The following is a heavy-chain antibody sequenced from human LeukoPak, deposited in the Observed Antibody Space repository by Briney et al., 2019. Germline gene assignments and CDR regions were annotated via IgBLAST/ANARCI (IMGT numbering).Heavy chain of an antibody. CDR1: GFTFSDYY. CDR3: ARDVGIAARQDWFDP. Sequence: GGSLRLSCAASGFTFSDYYMSWIRQAPGKGLEWVSYISSSGSTVYYADSVKGRFTISRDNTKNSLYLQMNSLRAEDTAVYYCARDVGIAARQDWFDPWGQGTLVTVSS. CDR2: ISSSGSTV. D-gene: IGHD6-6*01. J-gene: IGHJ5*02. V-gene: IGHV3-11*01.